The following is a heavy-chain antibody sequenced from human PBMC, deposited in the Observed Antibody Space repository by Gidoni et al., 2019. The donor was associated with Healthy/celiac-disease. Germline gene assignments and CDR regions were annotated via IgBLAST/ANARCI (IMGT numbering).Heavy chain of an antibody. J-gene: IGHJ6*03. CDR1: GGSISSSSYY. CDR3: ARHYGDRLRWKTSFYMDV. Sequence: QLQLQESGPGLVKPSETLSLTCTVSGGSISSSSYYWGWIRQPPGKGLEWIGSIYYSGSPYYNPSLKSRVTISVDTSKNQFSLKLSSVTAADTAVYYCARHYGDRLRWKTSFYMDVWGKGTTVTVSS. D-gene: IGHD4-17*01. CDR2: IYYSGSP. V-gene: IGHV4-39*01.